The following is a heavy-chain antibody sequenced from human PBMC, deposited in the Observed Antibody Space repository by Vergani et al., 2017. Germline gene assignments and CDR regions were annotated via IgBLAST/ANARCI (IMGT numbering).Heavy chain of an antibody. J-gene: IGHJ4*02. V-gene: IGHV3-9*01. CDR2: ISWNSGSI. CDR3: ASLILTAGFDY. CDR1: GFTFDDYA. D-gene: IGHD3-9*01. Sequence: EVQLVESGGGLVQPGRSLRLSCAASGFTFDDYAMHWVRQAPGKGLEWVSGISWNSGSIGYADSVKGRFTISRDNAKNSLYLQMNSLRAEDTAVYYCASLILTAGFDYWGQGTLVTVSS.